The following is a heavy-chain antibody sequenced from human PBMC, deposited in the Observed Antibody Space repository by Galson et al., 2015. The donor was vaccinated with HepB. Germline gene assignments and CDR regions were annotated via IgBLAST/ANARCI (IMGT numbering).Heavy chain of an antibody. CDR1: GFTFSSYA. V-gene: IGHV3-23*01. D-gene: IGHD6-13*01. Sequence: SLRLSCAASGFTFSSYAMSWVRQAPGKGLEWVSAISGSGGSTYYADSVKGRFTISRDNSKNTLYLQMNSLRAEDTAVYYCAKVAIAAAGRGRYYFDYWGQGTLVTVSS. CDR3: AKVAIAAAGRGRYYFDY. CDR2: ISGSGGST. J-gene: IGHJ4*02.